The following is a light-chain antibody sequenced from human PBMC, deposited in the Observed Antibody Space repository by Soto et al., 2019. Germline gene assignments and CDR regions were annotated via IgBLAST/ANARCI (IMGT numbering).Light chain of an antibody. CDR2: YAS. J-gene: IGKJ5*01. V-gene: IGKV3-15*01. Sequence: EIMMTQAPATLSVSPGERVTLSCRASQSVRNNLAWYQKNPGQAPRILIYYASTRATGIPGRFSGSGSGTEFTLTTSSLQSEDFGLYYCQQYNNWPPITFGQRTRLE. CDR1: QSVRNN. CDR3: QQYNNWPPIT.